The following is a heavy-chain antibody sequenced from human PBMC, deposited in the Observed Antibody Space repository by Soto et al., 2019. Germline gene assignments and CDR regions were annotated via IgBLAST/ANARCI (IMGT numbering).Heavy chain of an antibody. J-gene: IGHJ6*02. Sequence: ASVKVSCKSSGYTFTGYYMHWVRQAPGQGLEWMGWINPNSGVTNYAQKLQGWVTMTRDTSISTVYMELSRLRSDDTAVYYCARETSKSPSYYYGMDVWGQGTTVTVS. CDR2: INPNSGVT. CDR1: GYTFTGYY. V-gene: IGHV1-2*04. CDR3: ARETSKSPSYYYGMDV. D-gene: IGHD4-4*01.